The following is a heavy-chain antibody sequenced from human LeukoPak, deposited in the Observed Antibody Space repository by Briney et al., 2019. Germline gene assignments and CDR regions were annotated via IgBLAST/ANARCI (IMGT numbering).Heavy chain of an antibody. V-gene: IGHV5-51*01. Sequence: GESLKISCKGSGYSFTSYWIGWVRQMPGKGLEWMGIIYPGDSDTRYSPSIQGQVTISADKSISTAYLQWSSLKASDTAMYYCARCIAAAGTWFDPWGQGTLVTVSS. CDR3: ARCIAAAGTWFDP. D-gene: IGHD6-13*01. J-gene: IGHJ5*02. CDR2: IYPGDSDT. CDR1: GYSFTSYW.